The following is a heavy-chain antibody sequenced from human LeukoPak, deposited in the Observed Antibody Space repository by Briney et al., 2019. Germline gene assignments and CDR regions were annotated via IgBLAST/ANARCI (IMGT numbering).Heavy chain of an antibody. CDR3: ARLSIVATSLDY. V-gene: IGHV4-4*02. CDR1: GGSIISSNW. CDR2: IYHSGST. Sequence: SETLFLTCAVSGGSIISSNWWSWVRQPPGKGLEWIGKIYHSGSTNYNPSLKSRVTVSVDKSKNQFSLKLTSVTAADTAVYYCARLSIVATSLDYWGLGTLVTVSS. J-gene: IGHJ4*02. D-gene: IGHD5-12*01.